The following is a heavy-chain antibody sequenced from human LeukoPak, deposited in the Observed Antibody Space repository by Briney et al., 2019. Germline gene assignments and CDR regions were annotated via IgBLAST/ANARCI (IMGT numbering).Heavy chain of an antibody. CDR1: GGSISSGDYY. Sequence: PSETLSLTCTVSGGSISSGDYYWSWIRQPPGKGLEWIGYIYYSGSTYYNSSLKSRVTISVDTSKNQFSLKLSSVTAADTAVYYCARIDILTGYPFDYWGQGTLVTVSS. V-gene: IGHV4-30-4*01. CDR3: ARIDILTGYPFDY. D-gene: IGHD3-9*01. CDR2: IYYSGST. J-gene: IGHJ4*02.